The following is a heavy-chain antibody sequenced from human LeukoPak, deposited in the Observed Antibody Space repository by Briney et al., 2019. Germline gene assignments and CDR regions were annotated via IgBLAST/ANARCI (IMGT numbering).Heavy chain of an antibody. J-gene: IGHJ5*02. D-gene: IGHD5-24*01. CDR2: INPSGDNT. Sequence: ASVKVSCKASGYTFTNNFMHWVRQAPGQGLEWIGIINPSGDNTWYAQKFQGRVTMTRDMATSTDYLEVSSLRSEDTTVYYCARDNSLRDTAWWFDPWGQGTLVTVSS. CDR3: ARDNSLRDTAWWFDP. CDR1: GYTFTNNF. V-gene: IGHV1-46*01.